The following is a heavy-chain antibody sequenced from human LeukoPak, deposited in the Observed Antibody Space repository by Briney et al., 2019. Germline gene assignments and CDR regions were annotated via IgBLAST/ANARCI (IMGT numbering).Heavy chain of an antibody. D-gene: IGHD3-3*01. CDR2: ISGSGGST. CDR1: GFTFSSYA. CDR3: AKMEWLLGSASDY. Sequence: GGSLRLSRAASGFTFSSYAMSWVRQAPGKGLEWVSAISGSGGSTYYADSVKGRFTISRDNSKNTLYLQMNSLRAEDTAVYYCAKMEWLLGSASDYWGQGTLVTVSS. V-gene: IGHV3-23*01. J-gene: IGHJ4*02.